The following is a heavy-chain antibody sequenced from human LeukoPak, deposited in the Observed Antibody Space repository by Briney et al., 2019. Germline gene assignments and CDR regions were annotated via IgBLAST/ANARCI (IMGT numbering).Heavy chain of an antibody. J-gene: IGHJ4*02. CDR3: TREYYYDSSGEYYFDY. Sequence: QPWGSLRLSCTASGFNFGDYAMSWVRQAPGKGLEWVGFIRSKAYGGTTEYAASVKGRFTISRDDSKSIAYLQMNSLKTEDTAVYYCTREYYYDSSGEYYFDYWGQGTLVTVSS. V-gene: IGHV3-49*04. CDR2: IRSKAYGGTT. D-gene: IGHD3-22*01. CDR1: GFNFGDYA.